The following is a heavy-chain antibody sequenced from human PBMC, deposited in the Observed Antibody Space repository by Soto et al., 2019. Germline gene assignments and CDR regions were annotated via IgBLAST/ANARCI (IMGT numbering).Heavy chain of an antibody. J-gene: IGHJ4*02. CDR3: AKGSGGNCYYHFDY. CDR1: GFTFSSYA. V-gene: IGHV3-23*01. D-gene: IGHD2-15*01. Sequence: EVQLLESGGGLVQPGGSLRLSCAASGFTFSSYAMSWVRQAPGKGLEWVSAICGSGGATYYTDSVKGRFTISRDNSKNTLHLQMNNLRAEDTAIYYCAKGSGGNCYYHFDYCGQGTLATVSS. CDR2: ICGSGGAT.